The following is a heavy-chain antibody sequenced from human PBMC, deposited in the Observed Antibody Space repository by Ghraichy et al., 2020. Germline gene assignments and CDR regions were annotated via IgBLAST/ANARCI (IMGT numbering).Heavy chain of an antibody. V-gene: IGHV1-2*02. D-gene: IGHD5-18*01. CDR3: ARARERQLWLPHDAFDI. Sequence: ASVKVSCKASGYTFTGYYMHWVRQAPGQGLEWMGWINPNSGGTNYAQKFQGRVTMTRDTSISTAYMELSRLRSDDTAVYYCARARERQLWLPHDAFDIWGQGTMVTVSS. J-gene: IGHJ3*02. CDR2: INPNSGGT. CDR1: GYTFTGYY.